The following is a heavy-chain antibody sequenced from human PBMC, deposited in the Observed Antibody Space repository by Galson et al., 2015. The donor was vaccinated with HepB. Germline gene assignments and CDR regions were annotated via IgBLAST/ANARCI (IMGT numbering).Heavy chain of an antibody. J-gene: IGHJ6*02. CDR1: GFTFSSYS. CDR3: ARDRKMVRGIYYYYGMDV. CDR2: ISGSSSYI. V-gene: IGHV3-21*01. Sequence: LRLSCAASGFTFSSYSMNWVRQAPGKGLEWVSSISGSSSYIYYADSVKGRFTISRDNAKNSLYLQMNSLRVDDTAVYYCARDRKMVRGIYYYYGMDVWGQGTTATVSS. D-gene: IGHD3-10*01.